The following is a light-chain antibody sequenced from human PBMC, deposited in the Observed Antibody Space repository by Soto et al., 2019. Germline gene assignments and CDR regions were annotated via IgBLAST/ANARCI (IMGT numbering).Light chain of an antibody. CDR1: SSDVGGYNY. J-gene: IGLJ3*02. CDR2: DVS. CDR3: CSYAGSYTWV. V-gene: IGLV2-11*01. Sequence: QSVLTQPRSVSGSPGQSVTISCTGSSSDVGGYNYVSWYQQHPGKAPKLMIYDVSKRPSGVPDRFSGSESGNTASLTISGRQAEDEADYYCCSYAGSYTWVFGGGTKLTVL.